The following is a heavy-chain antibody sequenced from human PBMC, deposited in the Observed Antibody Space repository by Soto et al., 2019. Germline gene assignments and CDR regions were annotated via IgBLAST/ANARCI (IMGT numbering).Heavy chain of an antibody. D-gene: IGHD6-13*01. CDR3: ARHRSPDSSSWYRLVYNWFDP. V-gene: IGHV4-39*01. CDR2: IYYSGST. J-gene: IGHJ5*02. Sequence: SETLSLTCTVSGGSISSSSYYWGWIRQPPGKGLEWIGSIYYSGSTYYNPSLKSRVTISVDTSKNQFSLKLSSVTAADTAVYYCARHRSPDSSSWYRLVYNWFDPWGQGTLVTVSS. CDR1: GGSISSSSYY.